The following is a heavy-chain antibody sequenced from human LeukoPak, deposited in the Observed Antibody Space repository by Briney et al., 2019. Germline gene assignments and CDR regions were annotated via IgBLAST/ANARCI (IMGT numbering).Heavy chain of an antibody. CDR3: ARDRSPYGDYSFDY. V-gene: IGHV3-7*03. D-gene: IGHD4-17*01. J-gene: IGHJ4*02. Sequence: GGSLRLSCAASGFTFSSYWMSWVRQAPGKGLEWVANIKQDGSEKYYVDSVKGRFTISRDNAKNSLHLQMNSLRAEDTAVYYCARDRSPYGDYSFDYWGQGTLVTVSS. CDR1: GFTFSSYW. CDR2: IKQDGSEK.